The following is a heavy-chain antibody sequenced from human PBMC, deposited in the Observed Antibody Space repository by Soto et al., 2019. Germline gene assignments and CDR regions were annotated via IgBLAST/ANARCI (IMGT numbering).Heavy chain of an antibody. J-gene: IGHJ3*02. D-gene: IGHD6-19*01. CDR2: INPNSGGT. CDR1: GYILSDSS. V-gene: IGHV1-2*04. CDR3: ARKAVAGPTMTFDI. Sequence: VKVPREASGYILSDSSMHWVRQAPGQGFEWMGWINPNSGGTNYAQKFQGWVTMTRDTSISTAYMELSRLRSDDTAVYYCARKAVAGPTMTFDIWGQGTMVTVS.